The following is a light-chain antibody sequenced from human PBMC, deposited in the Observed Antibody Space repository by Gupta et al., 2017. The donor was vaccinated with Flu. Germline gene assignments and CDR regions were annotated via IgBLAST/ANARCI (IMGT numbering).Light chain of an antibody. CDR3: QQLNIYPPIT. CDR2: AAS. Sequence: DIHLTQSPSFLSASVGDRVTITCRASQVIGSYFAWYQQKPGKAPKLLIYAASTLQSGVPSRFSGRGSGTEFTLTISCLQPEDFATYYCQQLNIYPPITFGQWTRLEIK. CDR1: QVIGSY. V-gene: IGKV1-9*01. J-gene: IGKJ5*01.